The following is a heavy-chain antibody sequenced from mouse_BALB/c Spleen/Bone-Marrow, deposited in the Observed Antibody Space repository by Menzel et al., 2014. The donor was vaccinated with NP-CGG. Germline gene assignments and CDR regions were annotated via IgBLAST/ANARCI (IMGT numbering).Heavy chain of an antibody. CDR3: ARERDYDYAYTMDY. Sequence: EVKLMESGAELVKPGASVKLSCTASGSNIKDTYMHWVKQRPEQGLEWIGRIDPANGNTKYDPKFQGKATITADTSSNTAYLQLSSLTSEDTAVYYCARERDYDYAYTMDYWGQGTSVTVSS. CDR1: GSNIKDTY. CDR2: IDPANGNT. D-gene: IGHD2-4*01. J-gene: IGHJ4*01. V-gene: IGHV14-3*02.